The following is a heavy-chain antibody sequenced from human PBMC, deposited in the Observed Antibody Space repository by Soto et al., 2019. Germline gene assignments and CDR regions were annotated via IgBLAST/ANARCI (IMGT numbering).Heavy chain of an antibody. D-gene: IGHD5-18*01. V-gene: IGHV3-48*02. CDR1: GFTFDDYG. CDR2: ISFSGNTI. Sequence: LRLSCAASGFTFDDYGMNWVRQAPGKRLEWVSFISFSGNTIYYADSVRGRFTISRDNAKSTLFLQMNSLRDDDTATYYCARRLDPLQYSDYWGRGTLVTVYS. CDR3: ARRLDPLQYSDY. J-gene: IGHJ4*02.